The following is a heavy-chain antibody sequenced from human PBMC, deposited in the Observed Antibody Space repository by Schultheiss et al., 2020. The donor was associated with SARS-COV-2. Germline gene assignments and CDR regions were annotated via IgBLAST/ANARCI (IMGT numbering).Heavy chain of an antibody. CDR2: IYFSGST. J-gene: IGHJ6*02. D-gene: IGHD1-14*01. CDR3: ARTPYGMDV. CDR1: GGSISGYF. Sequence: SETLSLTCSVSGGSISGYFWSWIRQPPGKGLEWIGSIYFSGSTSYNPSLKSRITMSVDTSKNQFYLKLSSVTAADTAVYYCARTPYGMDVWGQGTTVTVSS. V-gene: IGHV4-59*04.